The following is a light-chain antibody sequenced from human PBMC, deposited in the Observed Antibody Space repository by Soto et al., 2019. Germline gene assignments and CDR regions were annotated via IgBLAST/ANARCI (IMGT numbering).Light chain of an antibody. CDR2: EVS. CDR3: SSYTTPFYV. V-gene: IGLV2-14*01. J-gene: IGLJ1*01. CDR1: SSDVGGFNY. Sequence: QSVLTQPASVSGSPGQSITISCTGTSSDVGGFNYVSWYQQHPGKAPKLMIYEVSYRPSGVSNRFSGAKSGNTASLTISGLQAEDEADYYCSSYTTPFYVFGTGTKVTVL.